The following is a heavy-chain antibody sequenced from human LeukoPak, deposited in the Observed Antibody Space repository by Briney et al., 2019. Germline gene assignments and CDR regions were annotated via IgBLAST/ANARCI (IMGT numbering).Heavy chain of an antibody. J-gene: IGHJ4*02. CDR1: GGSFSGYY. Sequence: SETLSFTCAVYGGSFSGYYWSWIRQPPGKGLEWIGEINHSGSTNYNPSLKSRVTISVDTSKNQFSLKLSSVTAADTAVYYCARGALVGAIYYFDYWGQGTLVTVSS. D-gene: IGHD1-26*01. CDR3: ARGALVGAIYYFDY. V-gene: IGHV4-34*01. CDR2: INHSGST.